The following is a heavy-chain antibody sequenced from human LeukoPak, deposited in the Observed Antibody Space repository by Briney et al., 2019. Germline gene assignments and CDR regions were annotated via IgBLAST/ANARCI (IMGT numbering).Heavy chain of an antibody. J-gene: IGHJ4*02. CDR3: TTVGSAWNFDY. CDR1: GFTFSNAW. V-gene: IGHV3-15*01. Sequence: GGSLRLSCAASGFTFSNAWMTWVRQAPGKGLEWAGRIKSKPDGGTIDYAAPVKGRFTISRDDSKDTLYLQMNSLKIEDAAVYYCTTVGSAWNFDYWGQGTLVTVSS. CDR2: IKSKPDGGTI. D-gene: IGHD6-25*01.